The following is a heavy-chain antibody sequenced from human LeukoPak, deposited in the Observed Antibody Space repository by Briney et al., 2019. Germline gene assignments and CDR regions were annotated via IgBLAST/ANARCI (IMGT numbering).Heavy chain of an antibody. D-gene: IGHD2-2*01. J-gene: IGHJ5*02. CDR1: GYSISSGYR. CDR2: IYHSGSA. Sequence: SETLSLTCAVSGYSISSGYRWAWIRQSPGKGLEWIGSIYHSGSAHYNPSLKSRVTISVETSKNQFSLKMYSATAADTAVYYCARDPRWLTPDCTSTSCYENYFDPWGQGTLVTVSS. CDR3: ARDPRWLTPDCTSTSCYENYFDP. V-gene: IGHV4-38-2*02.